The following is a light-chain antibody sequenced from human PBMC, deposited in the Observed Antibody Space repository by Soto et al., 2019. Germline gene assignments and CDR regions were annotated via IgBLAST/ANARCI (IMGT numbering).Light chain of an antibody. CDR3: QEYFIPPWR. J-gene: IGKJ1*01. V-gene: IGKV4-1*01. CDR1: RSLLYSSNNKTY. Sequence: DILMTQSADSRAVSLVERAPVSCKSSRSLLYSSNNKTYLAWYQQKTGQPPRLLIHWASSRESGVPDRFSGSGSGTDFTLTITSLQAEDVAIYYCQEYFIPPWRLGQGTKVDIK. CDR2: WAS.